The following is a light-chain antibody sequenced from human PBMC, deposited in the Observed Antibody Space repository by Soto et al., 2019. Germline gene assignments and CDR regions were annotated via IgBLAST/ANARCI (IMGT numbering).Light chain of an antibody. CDR1: SSDVGGYNY. Sequence: QSVLTQPASVSDSPGQSITISCTGTSSDVGGYNYVSWYQQHPDKAPKLLIYEVTNRPSGVSDRFSGSKSGNTASLTIAGLQAEDVADYYCSSFTTSSARVVFGGGTKLTVL. CDR3: SSFTTSSARVV. J-gene: IGLJ2*01. CDR2: EVT. V-gene: IGLV2-14*01.